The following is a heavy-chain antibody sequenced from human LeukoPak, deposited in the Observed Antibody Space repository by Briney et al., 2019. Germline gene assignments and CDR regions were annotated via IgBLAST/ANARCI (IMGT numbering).Heavy chain of an antibody. CDR1: GFTFSNHW. D-gene: IGHD3-22*01. V-gene: IGHV3-7*01. CDR3: ARAPYFESSGPL. CDR2: IRQDGAER. J-gene: IGHJ4*02. Sequence: GGSLRLSCAASGFTFSNHWMSWVRQAPGKGLEWVANIRQDGAERYYVDSVKGRFTISRDNAKNSVYLEMNSLRVEDTAVYFCARAPYFESSGPLWGQGTLVTVSS.